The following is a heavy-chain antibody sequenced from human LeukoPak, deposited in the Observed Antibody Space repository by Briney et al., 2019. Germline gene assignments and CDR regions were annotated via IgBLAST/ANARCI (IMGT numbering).Heavy chain of an antibody. Sequence: GGSLRLXCAASGFTFSTYAMSWVRQAPGKGLEWVSAISGSGGSTYYADSVKGRFTISRDNSKNTLYLQMNSLRAEDTAVYYCAKEIVGGTTGNYWGQGTLVTVSS. D-gene: IGHD1-26*01. CDR3: AKEIVGGTTGNY. V-gene: IGHV3-23*01. CDR1: GFTFSTYA. CDR2: ISGSGGST. J-gene: IGHJ4*02.